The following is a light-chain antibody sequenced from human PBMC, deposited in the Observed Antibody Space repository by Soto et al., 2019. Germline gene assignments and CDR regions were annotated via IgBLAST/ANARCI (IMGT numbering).Light chain of an antibody. CDR3: CSYVGASIYV. J-gene: IGLJ1*01. CDR2: EVS. Sequence: QSALTQPASVSGSPGQSITISCTGTSSDVGRYNHVSWYQHHPGKAPKLIISEVSNRPSGVSNRFSGSKSGYTASLTISGLQAEDEADYYCCSYVGASIYVFGTGTKVTVL. V-gene: IGLV2-14*01. CDR1: SSDVGRYNH.